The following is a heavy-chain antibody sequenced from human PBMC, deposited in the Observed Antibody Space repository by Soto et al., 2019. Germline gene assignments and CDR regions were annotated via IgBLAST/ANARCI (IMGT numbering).Heavy chain of an antibody. V-gene: IGHV3-74*01. CDR1: GLTFSSGW. D-gene: IGHD2-2*01. J-gene: IGHJ4*02. Sequence: RPSWAASGLTFSSGWMHWGRQGPGKGLEWVSRGSPDGTSTSYADSVKGRFNISRDTAKNTLFMQMNSLRAEDTAVYYCAKDKMDQPLLGRQLDYRGQGPQVTVS. CDR3: AKDKMDQPLLGRQLDY. CDR2: GSPDGTST.